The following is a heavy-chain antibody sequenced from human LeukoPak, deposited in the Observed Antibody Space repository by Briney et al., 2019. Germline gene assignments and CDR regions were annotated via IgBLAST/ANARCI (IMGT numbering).Heavy chain of an antibody. V-gene: IGHV4-59*05. Sequence: PSEXLSLTCAVYGGSITGYYWSWIRQPPGKGLEWIGSIYYSGSTYYNPSLTSRVTISVDTSKNQFSLKLSSVTAADTAVYYCATKEQWLALDYWGQGTLVTVSS. CDR2: IYYSGST. CDR1: GGSITGYY. J-gene: IGHJ4*02. CDR3: ATKEQWLALDY. D-gene: IGHD6-19*01.